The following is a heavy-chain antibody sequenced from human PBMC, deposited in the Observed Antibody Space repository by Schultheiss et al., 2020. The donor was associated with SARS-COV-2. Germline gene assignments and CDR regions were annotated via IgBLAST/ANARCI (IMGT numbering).Heavy chain of an antibody. Sequence: VSVKVSCKASGYTFTSYGISWVRQAPGQGLEWMGWISAYNGNTNYAQKLQGRVTMTTDTSTSTAYMELRSLRSDDTAVYYCARSFAGNGPFDYWGQGTLVTVSS. J-gene: IGHJ4*02. CDR1: GYTFTSYG. D-gene: IGHD4-23*01. CDR3: ARSFAGNGPFDY. CDR2: ISAYNGNT. V-gene: IGHV1-18*01.